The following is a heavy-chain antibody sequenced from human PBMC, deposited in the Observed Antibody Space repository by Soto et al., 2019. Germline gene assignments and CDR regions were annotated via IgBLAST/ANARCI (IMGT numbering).Heavy chain of an antibody. CDR1: GFSFSSQA. Sequence: GGSLRLSFVASGFSFSSQAMHWVRQAPGKGLEWVAAISNDGNRQLYADSVKDRFTISRDNSRNTLDLQMNNLRTEDTGVYFCARDIYSCGSVGNPDIWCQGTMVTVSS. CDR3: ARDIYSCGSVGNPDI. J-gene: IGHJ3*02. CDR2: ISNDGNRQ. D-gene: IGHD6-19*01. V-gene: IGHV3-30-3*01.